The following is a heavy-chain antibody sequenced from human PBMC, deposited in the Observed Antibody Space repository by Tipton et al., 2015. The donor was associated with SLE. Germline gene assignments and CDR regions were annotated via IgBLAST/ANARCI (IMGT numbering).Heavy chain of an antibody. J-gene: IGHJ3*02. V-gene: IGHV4-39*07. CDR1: GGSISSSSYY. CDR2: IYHSGST. Sequence: TLSLTCTVTGGSISSSSYYWGWIRQPPGKGLEWIGSIYHSGSTYYNPSLKSRVTISVGTSKNQFSLKLSSVTAADTAVYYCASGGYSSYAFDIWGQGTMVTVSS. CDR3: ASGGYSSYAFDI. D-gene: IGHD6-6*01.